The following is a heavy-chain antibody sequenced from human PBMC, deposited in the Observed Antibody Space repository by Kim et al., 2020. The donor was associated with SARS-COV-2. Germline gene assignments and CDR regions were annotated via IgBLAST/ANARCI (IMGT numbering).Heavy chain of an antibody. CDR2: ISSNGGST. CDR3: VNRWDYDFWSGYYTIHDY. V-gene: IGHV3-64D*06. D-gene: IGHD3-3*01. Sequence: GGSLRLSCSASGFTFSSYAMHWVRQAPGKGLEYVSAISSNGGSTYYADSVKGRFTISRDNSKNTLYLQMSSLRAEDTAVYYCVNRWDYDFWSGYYTIHDYWGQGTLVTVSS. J-gene: IGHJ4*02. CDR1: GFTFSSYA.